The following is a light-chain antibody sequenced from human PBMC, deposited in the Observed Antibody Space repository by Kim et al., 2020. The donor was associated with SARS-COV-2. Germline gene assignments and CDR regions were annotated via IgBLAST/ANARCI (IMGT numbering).Light chain of an antibody. CDR3: NSRDSSGNQWV. Sequence: SSELTQDPAVSVALGQTVRITCQGDSLRSYYASWYQQKPGQAPVLVIYGKNNRPSGIPDRFSGSSSGNTASLTITWAQAEDEADYYCNSRDSSGNQWVFG. V-gene: IGLV3-19*01. CDR1: SLRSYY. CDR2: GKN. J-gene: IGLJ3*02.